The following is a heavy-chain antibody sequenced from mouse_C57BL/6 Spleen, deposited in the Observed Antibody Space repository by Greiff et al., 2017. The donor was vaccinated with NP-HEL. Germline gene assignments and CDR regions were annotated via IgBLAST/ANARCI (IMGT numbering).Heavy chain of an antibody. CDR1: GYTFTSYW. CDR3: ARRLYAMDY. CDR2: IYPSDSET. V-gene: IGHV1-61*01. J-gene: IGHJ4*01. Sequence: VQLQQPGAELVRPGSSVKLSCKASGYTFTSYWMDWVKQRPGHGLEWIGNIYPSDSETHYNQKFKDKATLTVDKSSSTAYMQLSSLTSEDSAVYYCARRLYAMDYWGQGTSVTVSS.